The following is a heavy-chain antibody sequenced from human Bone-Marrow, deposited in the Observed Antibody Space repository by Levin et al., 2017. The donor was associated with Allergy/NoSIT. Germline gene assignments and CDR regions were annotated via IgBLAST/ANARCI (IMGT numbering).Heavy chain of an antibody. J-gene: IGHJ4*02. CDR3: ARDPSSLRAVAGTFDY. V-gene: IGHV3-30-3*01. Sequence: GESLKISCAASGFTFSNYALHWVRQAPGKGLEWVAVISYGGNNKYYADSVKGRFTISRDNSKNTLYLQMNSLRAEDTAVYYCARDPSSLRAVAGTFDYWGQGTLVTVSS. CDR1: GFTFSNYA. D-gene: IGHD6-19*01. CDR2: ISYGGNNK.